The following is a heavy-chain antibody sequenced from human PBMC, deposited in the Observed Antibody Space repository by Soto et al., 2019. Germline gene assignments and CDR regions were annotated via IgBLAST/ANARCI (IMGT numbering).Heavy chain of an antibody. J-gene: IGHJ4*02. CDR1: GFSLANYP. CDR3: AKGPHTNVGWPYYFES. D-gene: IGHD6-19*01. V-gene: IGHV3-48*02. CDR2: SSPRGDTI. Sequence: GGSLRLSCVASGFSLANYPMNWVRQTPGKGMEWISYSSPRGDTIYYADSVEGRFTISRDNARNSLSLHMSSLRDEDSALYYCAKGPHTNVGWPYYFESWGQGXPVTVYS.